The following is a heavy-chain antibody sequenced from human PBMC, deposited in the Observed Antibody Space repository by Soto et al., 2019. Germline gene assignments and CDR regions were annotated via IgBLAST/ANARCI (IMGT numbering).Heavy chain of an antibody. CDR2: INSDGSTT. V-gene: IGHV3-74*01. CDR1: GFTFRDHW. CDR3: ARGYSSGPDS. D-gene: IGHD6-19*01. J-gene: IGHJ4*02. Sequence: EVQLVESGGGLVQPGGSLRLSCAASGFTFRDHWMHWVRQAPGKGLVWVSRINSDGSTTTYAASAKGRFTISRDNAKSTLYLQLNSLRAEDTPLYYCARGYSSGPDSWGQGTLVTVSS.